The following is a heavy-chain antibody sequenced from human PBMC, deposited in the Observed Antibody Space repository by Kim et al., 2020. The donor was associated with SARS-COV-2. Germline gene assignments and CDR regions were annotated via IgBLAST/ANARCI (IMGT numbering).Heavy chain of an antibody. CDR2: IKQDGSEK. Sequence: GGSLRLSCAASGFTFSSYLMSWVRQAPGKGLEWVANIKQDGSEKYYVDSVKGRFTISRDNAKNSLYLQMNSLRAEDTAVYYCARDPESTAMDDITFDFWGQGTLVTVSS. D-gene: IGHD5-18*01. V-gene: IGHV3-7*03. J-gene: IGHJ4*02. CDR1: GFTFSSYL. CDR3: ARDPESTAMDDITFDF.